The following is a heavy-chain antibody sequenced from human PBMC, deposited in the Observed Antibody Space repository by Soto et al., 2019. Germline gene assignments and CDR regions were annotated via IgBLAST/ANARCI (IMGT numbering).Heavy chain of an antibody. CDR1: GYTFTSYG. D-gene: IGHD2-2*01. J-gene: IGHJ6*02. Sequence: GASVKVSCKASGYTFTSYGISWVRQAPGQGLEWMGRIIPILGIANYAQKFQGRVTITADKSTSTAYMELSSLRSEDTAVYYCARDDIVVVPAAIGYYYYGMDVWGLGTLVTVSS. CDR2: IIPILGIA. CDR3: ARDDIVVVPAAIGYYYYGMDV. V-gene: IGHV1-69*04.